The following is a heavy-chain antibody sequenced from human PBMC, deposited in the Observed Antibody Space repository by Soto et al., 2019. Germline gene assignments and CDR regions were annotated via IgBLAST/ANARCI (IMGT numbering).Heavy chain of an antibody. Sequence: QVQLQESGPGLLKPSETLSLTCSVSVGSVSSGRYYWSWVRQHPGKGLEWIGYIHHSGTTDYNPSLNSRALISMDRLQNLFSLTLGSVTAADTAVYYSATSPTSPASNRDTFDVWGQGTVVTVSS. CDR1: VGSVSSGRYY. CDR3: ATSPTSPASNRDTFDV. V-gene: IGHV4-31*03. CDR2: IHHSGTT. J-gene: IGHJ3*01.